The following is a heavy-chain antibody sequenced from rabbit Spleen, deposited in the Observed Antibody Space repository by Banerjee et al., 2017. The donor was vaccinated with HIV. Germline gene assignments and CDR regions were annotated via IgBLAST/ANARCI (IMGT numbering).Heavy chain of an antibody. D-gene: IGHD4-1*01. CDR3: ARDLAGAVGWNFDL. J-gene: IGHJ4*01. V-gene: IGHV1S40*01. CDR1: GFDFSSGYD. Sequence: QQLVESGGGLVKPGGTLTLTCKASGFDFSSGYDMCWVRQAPGKGLESIACIYPDSSGRPVYATWAKGRFTVSKASWTTVTLQMTSLTAADTASYFCARDLAGAVGWNFDLWGPVTLVTVS. CDR2: IYPDSSGRP.